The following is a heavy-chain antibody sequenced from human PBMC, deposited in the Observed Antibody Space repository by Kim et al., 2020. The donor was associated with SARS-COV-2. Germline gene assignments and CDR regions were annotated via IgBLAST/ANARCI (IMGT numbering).Heavy chain of an antibody. V-gene: IGHV3-33*01. D-gene: IGHD3-22*01. CDR2: IWYDGSNK. J-gene: IGHJ4*02. CDR1: GFTFSSYG. Sequence: VGSLRLSCAASGFTFSSYGMHWVRQAPGKGLEWVAVIWYDGSNKYYADSVKGRFTISRDNSKNTLYLQMNSLRAEDTAVYYCARDRTYYYDSRGFDYWGQGTLVTVSS. CDR3: ARDRTYYYDSRGFDY.